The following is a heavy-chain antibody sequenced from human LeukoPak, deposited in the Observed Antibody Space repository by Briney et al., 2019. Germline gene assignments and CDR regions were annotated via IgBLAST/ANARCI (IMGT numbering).Heavy chain of an antibody. CDR2: TYYRSTWYN. Sequence: SQTLSLTCAISGVSVSSNSVTWNWIRQSPSRGLEWLGRTYYRSTWYNDYAVSVRGRITVNPDTSKNQFSLHLNSVTPEDTAVYYCAGRLTQYDCFDPWGQGILVTVSS. V-gene: IGHV6-1*01. CDR3: AGRLTQYDCFDP. J-gene: IGHJ5*02. CDR1: GVSVSSNSVT. D-gene: IGHD2-2*01.